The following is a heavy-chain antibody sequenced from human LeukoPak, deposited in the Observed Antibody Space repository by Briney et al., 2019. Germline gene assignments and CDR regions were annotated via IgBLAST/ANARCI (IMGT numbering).Heavy chain of an antibody. D-gene: IGHD1-26*01. CDR2: MYYSGKT. J-gene: IGHJ4*02. V-gene: IGHV4-39*01. CDR1: GDSVSSSSYY. Sequence: KPSETLFLTCTVSGDSVSSSSYYWGWIRQPPGKGLEWIGSMYYSGKTYYNPSLKSRVTISVDTSKNQFSLKLTSVTAADTAVYYCAKMGSANFDYWGQGTLVTVSS. CDR3: AKMGSANFDY.